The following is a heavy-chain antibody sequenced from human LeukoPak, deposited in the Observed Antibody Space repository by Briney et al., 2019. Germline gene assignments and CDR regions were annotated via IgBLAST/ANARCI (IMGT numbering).Heavy chain of an antibody. CDR3: FRANTFGGVIAQLEY. Sequence: PSETLSLTCAVSSYSISSGYYWGWIRQPPGKGLEWIGNLHHSGRTYFHSSLKSRVTISVDTSKNQFSLKLSSVTAADTAVYYCFRANTFGGVIAQLEYWGQGTLVAVDS. J-gene: IGHJ4*02. D-gene: IGHD3-16*02. V-gene: IGHV4-38-2*01. CDR2: LHHSGRT. CDR1: SYSISSGYY.